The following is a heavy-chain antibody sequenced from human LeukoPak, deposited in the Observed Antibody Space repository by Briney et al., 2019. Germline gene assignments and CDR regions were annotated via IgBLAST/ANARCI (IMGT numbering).Heavy chain of an antibody. V-gene: IGHV4-39*07. CDR1: GGSISSSRYH. D-gene: IGHD6-13*01. J-gene: IGHJ4*02. Sequence: PSQTLSLTCTVSGGSISSSRYHWGWIRQPPGKGLERIGSVYYSGNTYYNPSLKSRVTISVDTSKNQFSLKLRSVTAADTAVYYCAREESSSCDCWGQGTLVTVSS. CDR2: VYYSGNT. CDR3: AREESSSCDC.